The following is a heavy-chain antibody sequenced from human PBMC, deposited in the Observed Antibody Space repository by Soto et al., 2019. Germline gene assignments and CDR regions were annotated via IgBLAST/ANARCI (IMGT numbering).Heavy chain of an antibody. CDR1: GGSISSYY. J-gene: IGHJ4*02. CDR3: ARRARYQLPFDY. D-gene: IGHD2-2*01. V-gene: IGHV4-59*08. CDR2: IYYSGST. Sequence: SETLSLTCTVSGGSISSYYWSWIRQPPGKGLDWIGYIYYSGSTNYNPSLKSRVTISVDTSKNQFSLKLSSVTAADTAVYYCARRARYQLPFDYWGQGTLVTVSS.